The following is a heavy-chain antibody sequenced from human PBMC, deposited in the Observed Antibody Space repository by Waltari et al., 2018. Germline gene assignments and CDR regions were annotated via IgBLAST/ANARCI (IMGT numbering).Heavy chain of an antibody. CDR3: ARGSDGSGQFDY. V-gene: IGHV4-39*07. CDR1: GGSISSSSYY. CDR2: IYYSGRT. J-gene: IGHJ4*02. Sequence: QLQLQESGPGLVKPSETLSLTCTVSGGSISSSSYYWGWIRQPPGKGLEWIGSIYYSGRTYYHPSLKGRVTISVDTSKNQFSLKLSSVTAADTAVYYCARGSDGSGQFDYWGQGTLVTVSS. D-gene: IGHD3-10*01.